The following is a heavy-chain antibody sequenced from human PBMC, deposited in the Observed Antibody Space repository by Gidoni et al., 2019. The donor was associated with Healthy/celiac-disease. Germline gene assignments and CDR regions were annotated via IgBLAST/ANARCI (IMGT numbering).Heavy chain of an antibody. Sequence: QLQLQASGPGLVKPSETLSLTCTVSGGSFCSRSYYWGWIRPPPGKGLGWIGSIYYSGGTYYNPSLKSRITISVDTSKNQFSLKLGSVTAADTAVYYCARQGGSGTPEVDYWGQGTLVTVSS. V-gene: IGHV4-39*01. CDR3: ARQGGSGTPEVDY. CDR1: GGSFCSRSYY. CDR2: IYYSGGT. D-gene: IGHD1-26*01. J-gene: IGHJ4*02.